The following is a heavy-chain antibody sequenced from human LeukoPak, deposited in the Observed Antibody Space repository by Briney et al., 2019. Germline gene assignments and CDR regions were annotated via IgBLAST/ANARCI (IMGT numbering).Heavy chain of an antibody. CDR3: ARVLGHITIFTVVINGFDS. D-gene: IGHD3-3*01. Sequence: SETLSLTCTVSGDSISSGDYYWSWIRQPPGKGLEWIGNIYYTGSIYYNPSLKSRVTVSVDTSKNQFSLKLSSVTAADTAVYYCARVLGHITIFTVVINGFDSWGQGTLVTVSS. V-gene: IGHV4-30-4*08. CDR1: GDSISSGDYY. J-gene: IGHJ4*02. CDR2: IYYTGSI.